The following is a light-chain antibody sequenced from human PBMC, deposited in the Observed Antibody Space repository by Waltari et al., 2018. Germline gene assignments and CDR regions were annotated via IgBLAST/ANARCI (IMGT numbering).Light chain of an antibody. CDR3: QQRRNLPIT. V-gene: IGKV3-11*01. Sequence: EIVLTQSPATLSLSPGERATLSCRASQSVRNYLAWYQQKPGQAPRLIIYAVSYRATAIPARFSGSGSGTDFTLTISSLEPEDFAVYYCQQRRNLPITFGQGTRLEIK. J-gene: IGKJ5*01. CDR2: AVS. CDR1: QSVRNY.